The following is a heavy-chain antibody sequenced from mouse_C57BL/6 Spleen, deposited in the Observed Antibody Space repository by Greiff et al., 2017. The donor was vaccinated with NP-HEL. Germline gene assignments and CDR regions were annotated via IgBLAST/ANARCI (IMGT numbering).Heavy chain of an antibody. CDR2: IYPGDGDT. Sequence: QVQLKESGAELVKPGASVKISCKASGYAFSSYWMNWVKQRPGKGLEWIGQIYPGDGDTNYNGKFKGKATLTADKSSSTAYMQLSSLTSEDSAVYFCARYGSSFYAMDYWGQGTSVTVSS. V-gene: IGHV1-80*01. CDR3: ARYGSSFYAMDY. J-gene: IGHJ4*01. D-gene: IGHD1-1*01. CDR1: GYAFSSYW.